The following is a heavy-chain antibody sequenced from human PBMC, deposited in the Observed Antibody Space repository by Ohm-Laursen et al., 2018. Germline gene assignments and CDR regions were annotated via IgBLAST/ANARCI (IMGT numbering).Heavy chain of an antibody. CDR3: ARGQRMTLFDY. Sequence: SLRLSCAASGFTFNAYAMHWVRQAPGKGLEWVSGISGSGGSTYYADSVKGRFTISRDNAKNSLYLQMNSLRAEDTAVYYCARGQRMTLFDYWGQGTLVTVSS. V-gene: IGHV3-48*03. CDR1: GFTFNAYA. J-gene: IGHJ4*02. CDR2: ISGSGGST. D-gene: IGHD1-1*01.